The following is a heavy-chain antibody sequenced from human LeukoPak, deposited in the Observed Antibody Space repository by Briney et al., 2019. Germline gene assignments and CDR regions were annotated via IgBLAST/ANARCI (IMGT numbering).Heavy chain of an antibody. V-gene: IGHV4-59*12. Sequence: PSETLSLTCTVSGGSISSYYWSWIRQPPGKGLEWIGYIYYSGSTNYNPSLKSRATISVDTSKNQFSLKLSSVTAADTAVYYCARGTNTASDTVTTTEFDYWGQGTLVTVSS. D-gene: IGHD4-17*01. CDR3: ARGTNTASDTVTTTEFDY. J-gene: IGHJ4*02. CDR2: IYYSGST. CDR1: GGSISSYY.